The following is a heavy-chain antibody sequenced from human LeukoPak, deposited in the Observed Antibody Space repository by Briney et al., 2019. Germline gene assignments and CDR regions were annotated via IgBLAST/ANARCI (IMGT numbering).Heavy chain of an antibody. Sequence: GGSLRLSCAASGFTFNDYYMSWIRQAPGKGLEWVSYMSSSGSTIYYADSVKGRFTISRDNAKNSLYLQMNSLRAEDTAVYYCARADGYSYFDYWGQGTLVTVSS. D-gene: IGHD5-18*01. J-gene: IGHJ4*02. CDR2: MSSSGSTI. V-gene: IGHV3-11*04. CDR1: GFTFNDYY. CDR3: ARADGYSYFDY.